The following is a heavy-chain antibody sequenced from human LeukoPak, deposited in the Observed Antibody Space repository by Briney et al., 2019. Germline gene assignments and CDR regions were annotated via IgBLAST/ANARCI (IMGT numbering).Heavy chain of an antibody. J-gene: IGHJ4*02. V-gene: IGHV3-33*01. Sequence: PGGSLRLSCAASGFTFSSYGMHWVRQAPGKGLEWVAVIWYDGSNKYYADSVKGRFTISRDNSKNTLYLQMNSLRAEDTAVYYCARQMYSSSWSIKKPSDYWGQETLVTVSS. CDR3: ARQMYSSSWSIKKPSDY. CDR1: GFTFSSYG. D-gene: IGHD6-13*01. CDR2: IWYDGSNK.